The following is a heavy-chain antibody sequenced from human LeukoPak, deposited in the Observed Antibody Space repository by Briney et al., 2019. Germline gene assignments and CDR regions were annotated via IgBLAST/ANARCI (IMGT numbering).Heavy chain of an antibody. CDR2: VSSSGSLT. J-gene: IGHJ6*03. Sequence: GGSLRLSCAASGFRISHQSMNWVRQAPGKGLEWVSSVSSSGSLTYYADPLKGRFTIARDNAKNLLYLEMNSLRVEDTAVYYCARVFYELLSTGHMDVWGKGTTVTVTS. D-gene: IGHD2-2*01. V-gene: IGHV3-21*06. CDR3: ARVFYELLSTGHMDV. CDR1: GFRISHQS.